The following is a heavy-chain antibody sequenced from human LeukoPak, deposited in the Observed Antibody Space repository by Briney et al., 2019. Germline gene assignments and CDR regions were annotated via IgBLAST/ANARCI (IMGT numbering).Heavy chain of an antibody. CDR2: IGYRGGSI. Sequence: PGGSLRLSCAASGFTFSNYAMSWVRQAPGKGLEWVSIIGYRGGSIYYAYSVQGRFTISRDNSKNTLSLQMNGLRPEDTAVYYCAKSWGYTRPYYNYMDVWGKGTTVTV. V-gene: IGHV3-23*01. J-gene: IGHJ6*03. D-gene: IGHD3-16*02. CDR3: AKSWGYTRPYYNYMDV. CDR1: GFTFSNYA.